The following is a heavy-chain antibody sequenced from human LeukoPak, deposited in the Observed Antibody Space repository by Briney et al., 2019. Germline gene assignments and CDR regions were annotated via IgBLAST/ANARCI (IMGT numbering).Heavy chain of an antibody. CDR2: ISDSGGST. D-gene: IGHD6-13*01. Sequence: PGGSLRLSCSASGFPFSSYAMHWVRQAPGKGLEYVSAISDSGGSTYYADSVKGRFTISRDNAKNTLYLQMNSLRAEDTAVYYCARDIEAADHYFDYWGQGTLVTVSS. CDR1: GFPFSSYA. V-gene: IGHV3-64*04. CDR3: ARDIEAADHYFDY. J-gene: IGHJ4*02.